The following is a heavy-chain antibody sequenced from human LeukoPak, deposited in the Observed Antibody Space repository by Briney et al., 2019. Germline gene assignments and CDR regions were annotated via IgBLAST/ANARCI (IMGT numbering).Heavy chain of an antibody. CDR1: GFSFSNYE. CDR3: ARDPRTVRI. CDR2: ISESGTTT. D-gene: IGHD1-1*01. V-gene: IGHV3-48*03. J-gene: IGHJ4*02. Sequence: GGSLRLSCAASGFSFSNYEMNWVRQAPGEGLEWVSYISESGTTTYYAASVKGRITISRDNAKNSLYLQMNSLRVEDTAVYYCARDPRTVRIWGQGTLVTVSS.